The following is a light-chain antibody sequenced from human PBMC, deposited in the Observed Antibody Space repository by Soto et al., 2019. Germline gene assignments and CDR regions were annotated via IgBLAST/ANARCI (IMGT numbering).Light chain of an antibody. Sequence: IQMNQSPSILSASFGDRVTITCRASQSISSWLAWYQQKPGKAPKLLNYKASTLESGVPSRFSGSGSGTEFTLTISSLQPDDFATYYCQQYNSYWTFGQGTKVDI. CDR1: QSISSW. V-gene: IGKV1-5*03. CDR2: KAS. CDR3: QQYNSYWT. J-gene: IGKJ1*01.